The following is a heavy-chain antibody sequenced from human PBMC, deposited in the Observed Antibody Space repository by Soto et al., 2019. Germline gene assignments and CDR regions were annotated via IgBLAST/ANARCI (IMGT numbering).Heavy chain of an antibody. CDR1: GYTFTSYD. CDR3: AREKSYGYADY. D-gene: IGHD5-18*01. CDR2: MNPKSGNT. Sequence: QVQLVQSGAEVKKPGASVKVSCKASGYTFTSYDINWVRQATGQGLEWMGWMNPKSGNTGYSQKFQVTVTMTRNTSISTAYMELSSLRAEDTAVYYCAREKSYGYADYWGQGTLVTVSS. J-gene: IGHJ4*02. V-gene: IGHV1-8*01.